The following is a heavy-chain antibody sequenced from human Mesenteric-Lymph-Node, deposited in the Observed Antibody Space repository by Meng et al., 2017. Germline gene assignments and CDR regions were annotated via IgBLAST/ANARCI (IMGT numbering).Heavy chain of an antibody. Sequence: VALQESGPGLVKPSETLPRTCTVSGGSISIYYWSWIRQPAGKGLEWIGRIYTSGSTNYNPSLKSRVTMSVDTSKDQFSLKLSSVTAADTAVYYCARGLIGITMMPWYFDLWGRGTLVTVSS. CDR3: ARGLIGITMMPWYFDL. D-gene: IGHD3-22*01. J-gene: IGHJ2*01. CDR2: IYTSGST. V-gene: IGHV4-4*07. CDR1: GGSISIYY.